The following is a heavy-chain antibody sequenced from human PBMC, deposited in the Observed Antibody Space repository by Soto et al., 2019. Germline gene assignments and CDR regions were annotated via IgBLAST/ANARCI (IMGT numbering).Heavy chain of an antibody. CDR3: ARDDLAHGDYGGYYYMDV. CDR1: GFTFSSYG. V-gene: IGHV3-33*01. CDR2: IWYDGSNK. Sequence: QVQLVESGGGVVQPGRSLRLSCAASGFTFSSYGMHWVRQAPGKGLEWVAVIWYDGSNKYYADSVKGRFTISRDNSKNTLYLQMNSLRAEDTAVYYCARDDLAHGDYGGYYYMDVWGKGTTVTVSS. D-gene: IGHD4-17*01. J-gene: IGHJ6*03.